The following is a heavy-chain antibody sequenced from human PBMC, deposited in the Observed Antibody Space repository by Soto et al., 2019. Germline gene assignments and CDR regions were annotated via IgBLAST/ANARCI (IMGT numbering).Heavy chain of an antibody. CDR3: VVWFRGFINY. D-gene: IGHD3-10*01. Sequence: EVQLVESGGGLVQPGGSLRLSCATSGFTFSDHYMEWVRQAPGKGLEWVGRSRNRAQSYTTEYAASVKARFTISRDDSKSSLYLQMNSLKTDDTAVYHCVVWFRGFINYWGQGTLVTVSS. CDR1: GFTFSDHY. V-gene: IGHV3-72*01. CDR2: SRNRAQSYTT. J-gene: IGHJ4*02.